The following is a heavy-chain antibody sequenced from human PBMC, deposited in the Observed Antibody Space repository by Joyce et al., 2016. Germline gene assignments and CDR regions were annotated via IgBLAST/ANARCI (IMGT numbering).Heavy chain of an antibody. CDR1: GFLFSDYG. CDR3: ARTKRGTRDYFDY. V-gene: IGHV3-48*02. Sequence: EVQLVESGGDLVQPGGSLRLYCAASGFLFSDYGMAWVGQAPGKGLQWVSQISSSGTSNHADSVRGRFTISRDNVKKSVYLQLDSLTDEDTAVYFCARTKRGTRDYFDYWGRGTQVTVSS. D-gene: IGHD2-2*01. J-gene: IGHJ4*02. CDR2: ISSSGTS.